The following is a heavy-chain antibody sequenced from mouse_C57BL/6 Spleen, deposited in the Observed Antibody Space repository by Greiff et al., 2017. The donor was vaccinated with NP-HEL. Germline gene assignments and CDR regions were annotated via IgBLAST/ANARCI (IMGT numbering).Heavy chain of an antibody. D-gene: IGHD3-2*02. J-gene: IGHJ3*01. V-gene: IGHV1-74*01. Sequence: VQLQQPGAELVKPGASVKVSCKASGYTFTSYWMHWVKQRPGQGLEWIGRIHPSDSDTNYNQKFKGKATLTVAKSSSTAYMQLSSLTSEDSAVYYCAIDSSGYVNWFAYWGQGTLVTVSA. CDR2: IHPSDSDT. CDR1: GYTFTSYW. CDR3: AIDSSGYVNWFAY.